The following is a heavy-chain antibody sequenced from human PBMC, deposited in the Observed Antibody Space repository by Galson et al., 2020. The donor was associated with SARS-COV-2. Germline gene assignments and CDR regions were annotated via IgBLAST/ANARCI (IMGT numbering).Heavy chain of an antibody. Sequence: GESLKISCKVSGYTLTELSMHWVRQAPGKGLEWMGGFDPEDGETIYAQKFQGRVTMTEDTSTDTAYMELSSLRSEDTAVYYCATTTPIAVAGKLNCFDPWGQGTLVTVSS. CDR3: ATTTPIAVAGKLNCFDP. CDR2: FDPEDGET. CDR1: GYTLTELS. J-gene: IGHJ5*02. D-gene: IGHD6-19*01. V-gene: IGHV1-24*01.